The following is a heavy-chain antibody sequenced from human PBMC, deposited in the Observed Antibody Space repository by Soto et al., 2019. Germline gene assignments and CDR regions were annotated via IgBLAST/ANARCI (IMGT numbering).Heavy chain of an antibody. J-gene: IGHJ5*02. CDR1: GYTFTSYG. Sequence: ASVKVSCKASGYTFTSYGISWVRRAPGQGLEWMGWISAYNGNTNYAQKLQGRVTMTTDTSTSTAYMELRSLRSDDTAVYYCARIAPRGVVPAAGNWFDPWGQGTQVTVS. V-gene: IGHV1-18*01. CDR2: ISAYNGNT. CDR3: ARIAPRGVVPAAGNWFDP. D-gene: IGHD2-2*01.